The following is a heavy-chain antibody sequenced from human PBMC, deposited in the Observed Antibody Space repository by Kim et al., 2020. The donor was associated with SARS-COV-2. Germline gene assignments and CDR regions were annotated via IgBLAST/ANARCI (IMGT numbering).Heavy chain of an antibody. V-gene: IGHV3-21*01. Sequence: SYIYYADSVKGRFTISRDNAKNSLYLQMSGLRAEDTAVYYCAMTTVTALDFWGQGTLVTVSS. J-gene: IGHJ4*02. CDR3: AMTTVTALDF. D-gene: IGHD4-17*01. CDR2: SYI.